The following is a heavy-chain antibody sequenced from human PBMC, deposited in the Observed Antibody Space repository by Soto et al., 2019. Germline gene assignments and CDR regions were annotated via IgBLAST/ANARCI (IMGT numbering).Heavy chain of an antibody. Sequence: PSETLSLTCTVAGGSICSYYWSWIRQPPGKGLEWIGYIYYSGSTNYNPSLKSRVTISVDTSKNQFSLKLSSVTAADTAVYYCARFCSSSCNWFDPWGQGTLVTVSS. D-gene: IGHD6-13*01. V-gene: IGHV4-59*01. CDR2: IYYSGST. CDR3: ARFCSSSCNWFDP. CDR1: GGSICSYY. J-gene: IGHJ5*02.